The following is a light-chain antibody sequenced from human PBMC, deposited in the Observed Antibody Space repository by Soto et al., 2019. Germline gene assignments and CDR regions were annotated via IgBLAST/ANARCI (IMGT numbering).Light chain of an antibody. CDR3: SSYTSSGTLL. J-gene: IGLJ2*01. V-gene: IGLV2-14*01. CDR2: EVS. CDR1: SSDVGGYNY. Sequence: CTGTSSDVGGYNYVSWYQQHPGKAPKLMIYEVSNRPSGVSNRFSGSKSGNTASLTISGLQAEDEADYYCSSYTSSGTLLFGGGTKVTVL.